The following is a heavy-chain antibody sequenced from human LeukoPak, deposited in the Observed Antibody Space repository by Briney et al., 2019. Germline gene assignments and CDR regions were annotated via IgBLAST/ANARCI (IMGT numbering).Heavy chain of an antibody. CDR2: IYYSGST. CDR3: ARHRYYYRSGSYYGAPYYMDV. Sequence: SETLSLTCTVSGGSISSSSYYWGWLRQPPGKGLEWIVSIYYSGSTYYNPSLKSRVTVSVDTSKNLFSLRLSSVTAADTAVYYCARHRYYYRSGSYYGAPYYMDVWGKGTTVTISS. V-gene: IGHV4-39*01. J-gene: IGHJ6*03. D-gene: IGHD3-10*01. CDR1: GGSISSSSYY.